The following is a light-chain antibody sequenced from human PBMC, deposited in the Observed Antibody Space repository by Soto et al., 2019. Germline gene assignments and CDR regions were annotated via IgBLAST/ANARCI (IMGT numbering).Light chain of an antibody. CDR1: QSVGSN. CDR2: AAS. J-gene: IGKJ3*01. Sequence: EIVMTQSPPTLSVSPGEGATLSCRASQSVGSNVAWYQQKPGQAPRPLIYAASTRATGIPARFSGSVSGTEFTLTISSLQSEDFAVYYCQQYYNWPPFTFGPGTKVDIK. CDR3: QQYYNWPPFT. V-gene: IGKV3-15*01.